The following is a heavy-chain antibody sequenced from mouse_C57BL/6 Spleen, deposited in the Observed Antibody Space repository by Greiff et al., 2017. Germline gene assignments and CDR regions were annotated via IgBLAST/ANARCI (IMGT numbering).Heavy chain of an antibody. Sequence: VQLQESGAELVRPGASVTLSCKASGYTFTDYEMHWVKQTPVHGLEWIGAIDPETGGTAYNQKFKGKAILTADKSSSTAYMELRSLTSEDSAVYYCTTGMVTTGYFDYWGQGTTLTVSS. CDR1: GYTFTDYE. CDR2: IDPETGGT. CDR3: TTGMVTTGYFDY. V-gene: IGHV1-15*01. J-gene: IGHJ2*01. D-gene: IGHD2-2*01.